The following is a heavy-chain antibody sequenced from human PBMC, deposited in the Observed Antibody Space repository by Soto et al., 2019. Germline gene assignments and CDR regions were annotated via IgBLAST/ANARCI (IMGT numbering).Heavy chain of an antibody. CDR1: GFTFDDYA. D-gene: IGHD2-8*01. Sequence: EVQLVESGGGLVQPGRSLRLSCAASGFTFDDYAMHWVRQAPGKGLEWVSGITWKSGSIGYADSVKGRFTISRDNDKNSLYLPMNSLSVEDTALYYCARLNGGFDSWGQGTLVTVSS. J-gene: IGHJ4*02. CDR3: ARLNGGFDS. V-gene: IGHV3-9*01. CDR2: ITWKSGSI.